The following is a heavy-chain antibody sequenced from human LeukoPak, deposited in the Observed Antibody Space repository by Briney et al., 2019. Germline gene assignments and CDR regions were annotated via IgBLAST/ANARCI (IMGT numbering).Heavy chain of an antibody. D-gene: IGHD6-19*01. Sequence: TSETLSLTCAVPGGSIYSHYWGWIRRPPGKGLEWIGDIYYKGNINYNPSLKRRVTISLDTSKNHLSLKFTSVVAADTAIYYCMRRDTGWNYSDYWGQGILVTVSS. J-gene: IGHJ4*02. CDR3: MRRDTGWNYSDY. CDR1: GGSIYSHY. CDR2: IYYKGNI. V-gene: IGHV4-59*08.